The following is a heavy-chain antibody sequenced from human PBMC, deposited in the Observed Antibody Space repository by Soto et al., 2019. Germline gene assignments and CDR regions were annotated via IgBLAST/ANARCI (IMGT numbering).Heavy chain of an antibody. CDR1: GGSFSGYY. Sequence: PSETLSLTCAVYGGSFSGYYWSWIRQPPGKGLEWIGEINHSGSTNYNPSLKSRVTISVDTSKNQFSLKLSSVTAADTAVYYCARGFYGVRTDFDYWGQGTLVTVSS. CDR3: ARGFYGVRTDFDY. J-gene: IGHJ4*02. CDR2: INHSGST. V-gene: IGHV4-34*01. D-gene: IGHD4-17*01.